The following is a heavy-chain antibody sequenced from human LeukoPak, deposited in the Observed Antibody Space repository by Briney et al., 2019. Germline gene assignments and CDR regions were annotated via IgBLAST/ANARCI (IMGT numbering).Heavy chain of an antibody. CDR2: IFTGDSDT. Sequence: GESLKISCEASGYSFTSYWIGWVRQMPGKGLEWMGIIFTGDSDTRYSSSFQGQVTISTDRSISTAYLQWSSLKASDTAMYYCVRPLGYCSSTSCYDGGDYWGQGTLVTVSS. J-gene: IGHJ4*02. CDR1: GYSFTSYW. CDR3: VRPLGYCSSTSCYDGGDY. V-gene: IGHV5-51*01. D-gene: IGHD2-2*01.